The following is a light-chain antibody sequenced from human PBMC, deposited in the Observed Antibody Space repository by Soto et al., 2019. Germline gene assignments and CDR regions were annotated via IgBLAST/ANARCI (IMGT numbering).Light chain of an antibody. V-gene: IGLV2-14*01. CDR1: SSDVGAYNY. CDR3: SSYTSSSTLV. CDR2: EVI. Sequence: QSALTQPASVSGSPGQSITISCTATSSDVGAYNYVSWYQQYPGKAPKLMIYEVINRPSGVSNRFSGSKPGNTASLIISGLQAEDEADYYCSSYTSSSTLVFGGGTKLTVL. J-gene: IGLJ2*01.